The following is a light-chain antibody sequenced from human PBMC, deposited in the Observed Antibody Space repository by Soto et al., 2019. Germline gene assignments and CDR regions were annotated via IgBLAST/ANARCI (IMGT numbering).Light chain of an antibody. CDR3: NSYTSSSTHV. Sequence: QSALTQPASVSGSPGPSITISCTGSSSDFGGHTHVSWYQQHPGKAPKLISYEVGNRPSGVSYRLAGSKSGNTAALTVSGLQAEDEADYYCNSYTSSSTHVFGTGTKVTV. V-gene: IGLV2-14*01. J-gene: IGLJ1*01. CDR1: SSDFGGHTH. CDR2: EVG.